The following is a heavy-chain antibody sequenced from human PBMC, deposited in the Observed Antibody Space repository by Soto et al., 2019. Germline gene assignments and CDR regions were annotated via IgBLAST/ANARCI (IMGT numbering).Heavy chain of an antibody. V-gene: IGHV3-74*01. D-gene: IGHD3-10*01. CDR3: ARGGLGTYLLDY. CDR1: GFTFNSHW. Sequence: EVQLVESGGGLVQPGGSLRLSCAASGFTFNSHWMHWVRQAPGKGLVWVSRIKGDESSINYADSVKGRFTISRDNAKNMVYLQMNSLRAEETAVYYCARGGLGTYLLDYWGQGALVIVSS. CDR2: IKGDESSI. J-gene: IGHJ4*02.